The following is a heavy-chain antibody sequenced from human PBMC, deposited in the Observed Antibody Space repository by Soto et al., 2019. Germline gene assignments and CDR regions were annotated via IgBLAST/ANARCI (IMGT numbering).Heavy chain of an antibody. CDR3: ARDRYYDSRGYTSGYYGMDV. J-gene: IGHJ6*02. Sequence: GASVKVSCKASGYTFTSYAMHWVRQAPGQRLEWMGWINAGNGNTKYSQKFQGRVTITRYTSASTAYMELSSLRSEDTAVYYCARDRYYDSRGYTSGYYGMDVSGQGTTVTVSS. CDR1: GYTFTSYA. CDR2: INAGNGNT. D-gene: IGHD3-22*01. V-gene: IGHV1-3*01.